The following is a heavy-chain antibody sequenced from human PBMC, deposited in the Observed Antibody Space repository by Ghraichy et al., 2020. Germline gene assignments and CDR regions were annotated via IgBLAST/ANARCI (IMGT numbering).Heavy chain of an antibody. CDR2: IYSGGST. CDR3: AKFPGFNYGFDF. J-gene: IGHJ4*02. D-gene: IGHD5-18*01. Sequence: GGSLRLSCAASGFTVSSNYMNWVRQAPGKGLEWVSVIYSGGSTSYADSVKGRFTISSDNSKNTLYLQMNSLRAEDTAVYYCAKFPGFNYGFDFWGQGTLVTVSS. V-gene: IGHV3-53*01. CDR1: GFTVSSNY.